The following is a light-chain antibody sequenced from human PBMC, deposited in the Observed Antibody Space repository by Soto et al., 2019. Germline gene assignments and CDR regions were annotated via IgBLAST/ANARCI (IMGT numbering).Light chain of an antibody. V-gene: IGKV3-11*01. CDR3: QQRSIWPLT. J-gene: IGKJ4*01. CDR1: QSVSTY. CDR2: DAS. Sequence: IVLTQSPATLSLSPWERATLSCRASQSVSTYLAWYQQKPGQAPSLLIYDASNRATGIPARFSGSGSGTDFTLTISSLEPEDFAVYYCQQRSIWPLTFGGGTKVDIK.